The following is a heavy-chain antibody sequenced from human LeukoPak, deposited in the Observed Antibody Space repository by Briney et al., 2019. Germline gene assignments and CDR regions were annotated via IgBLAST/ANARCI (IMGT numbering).Heavy chain of an antibody. J-gene: IGHJ4*02. Sequence: SETLSLTCTVSGGSISSYYWSWIRQPPGKGLEWIGYIYYSGSTNYNPSLKSRVTISVDTSKNQFSLKLSSVTAADTAVYYCARSRMATTYSIYFDYWAREPWSPSPQ. CDR3: ARSRMATTYSIYFDY. D-gene: IGHD5-24*01. CDR1: GGSISSYY. CDR2: IYYSGST. V-gene: IGHV4-59*01.